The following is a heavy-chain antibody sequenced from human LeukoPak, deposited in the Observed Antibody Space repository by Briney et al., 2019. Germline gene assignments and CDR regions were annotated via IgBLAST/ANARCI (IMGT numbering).Heavy chain of an antibody. CDR3: ARDGWFGELDKDHFDY. V-gene: IGHV3-11*06. CDR1: GFTFSTYW. J-gene: IGHJ4*02. Sequence: GGSLRLSCTVSGFTFSTYWMSWVRQAPGKGLEWVSYISLSSTYTNYADSVKGRFTISRDNAKNLLYLQMNSLRAEDTAVYYCARDGWFGELDKDHFDYWGQGTLVTVSS. D-gene: IGHD3-10*01. CDR2: ISLSSTYT.